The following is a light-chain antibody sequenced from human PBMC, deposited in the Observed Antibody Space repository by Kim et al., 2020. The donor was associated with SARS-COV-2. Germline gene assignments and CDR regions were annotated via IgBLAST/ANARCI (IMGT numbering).Light chain of an antibody. CDR3: QTWGTGIPV. CDR2: LNSDGSH. CDR1: SGHSSYA. Sequence: ASVKLTCTLSSGHSSYAIAWHQQQPEKGPRYLMKLNSDGSHSKGDGIPDRFSGSSSGAERYLTISSLQSEDETDYYCQTWGTGIPVFGGGTKLTVL. V-gene: IGLV4-69*01. J-gene: IGLJ3*02.